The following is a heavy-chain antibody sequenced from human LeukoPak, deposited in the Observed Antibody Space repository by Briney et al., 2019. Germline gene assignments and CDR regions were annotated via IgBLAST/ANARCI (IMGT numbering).Heavy chain of an antibody. V-gene: IGHV4-59*08. Sequence: SETLSLTCSVSGGSTSIYYWSWIRQPPGKELEWIGNIYYTGSTYYNPSLESRVTISVDTSKNQFSQKLSSVTAADTAVYYCARFIGCGGDCYRLDYWGQGTLVTVSS. CDR3: ARFIGCGGDCYRLDY. J-gene: IGHJ4*02. D-gene: IGHD2-21*02. CDR1: GGSTSIYY. CDR2: IYYTGST.